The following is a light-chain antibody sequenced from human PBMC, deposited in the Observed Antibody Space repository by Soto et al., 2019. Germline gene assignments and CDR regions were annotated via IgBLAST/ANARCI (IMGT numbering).Light chain of an antibody. CDR2: ETS. Sequence: IVMTKSPGHLSLSTXEIATLSCRASQSVNSNLAWYQQKAGQAPRLLIYETSNRVIGLPDRFTGSGSGTDFTLTISSLEPEDFAVYYCQQRSNWPITFGQGTRLEVK. V-gene: IGKV3-11*01. CDR1: QSVNSN. J-gene: IGKJ5*01. CDR3: QQRSNWPIT.